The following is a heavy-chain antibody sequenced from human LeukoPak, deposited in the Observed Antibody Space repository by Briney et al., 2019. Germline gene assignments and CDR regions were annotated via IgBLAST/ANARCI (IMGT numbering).Heavy chain of an antibody. J-gene: IGHJ4*02. CDR3: AREWVSPYYFDY. V-gene: IGHV4-39*07. D-gene: IGHD1-26*01. CDR2: IYYSGST. CDR1: GDSISSSSYY. Sequence: SETLSLTCTVSGDSISSSSYYWGWIRQPPGKGLEWIGSIYYSGSTYYNPSLKSRVTISVDTSKNQFSLKLSSVTAADTAVYYCAREWVSPYYFDYWGQGTLVTVSS.